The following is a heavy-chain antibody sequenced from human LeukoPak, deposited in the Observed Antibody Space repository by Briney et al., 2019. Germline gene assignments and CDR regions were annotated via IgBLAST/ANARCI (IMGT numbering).Heavy chain of an antibody. V-gene: IGHV1-18*01. Sequence: GASVKVSCKASGYTFTSYGISWVRQAPGQGLEWMGWISAYNGNTNYAQKFQGRVTMTTDTSTSTAYMELRSLRSDDTAVYYCARDSYCSGGSCYYFDYWGQGTLVTVSS. J-gene: IGHJ4*02. D-gene: IGHD2-15*01. CDR3: ARDSYCSGGSCYYFDY. CDR1: GYTFTSYG. CDR2: ISAYNGNT.